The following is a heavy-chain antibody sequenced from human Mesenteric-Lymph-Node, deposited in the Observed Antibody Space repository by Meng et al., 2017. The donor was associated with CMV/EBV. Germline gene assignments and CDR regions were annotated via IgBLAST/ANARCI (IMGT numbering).Heavy chain of an antibody. J-gene: IGHJ6*02. CDR3: AKADSGWHDMDV. CDR1: GFTFSNHG. D-gene: IGHD6-19*01. V-gene: IGHV3-30*02. Sequence: GESLKISCAASGFTFSNHGMHWVRQAPGKGLDWVAFIWYDGSNKYYADSVKARFTISRDNSKNTLYLQKNSLRAEDTAVYYCAKADSGWHDMDVWGQGTTVTVSS. CDR2: IWYDGSNK.